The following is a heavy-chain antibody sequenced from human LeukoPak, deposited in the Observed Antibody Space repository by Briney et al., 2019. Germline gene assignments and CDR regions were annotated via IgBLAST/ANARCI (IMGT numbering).Heavy chain of an antibody. CDR2: ISSSSSYI. J-gene: IGHJ4*02. V-gene: IGHV3-21*01. CDR1: GFTFSSYS. CDR3: ARQVREWELSFDY. Sequence: GGSLRLSCAASGFTFSSYSMNWVRQAPGKGLEWVSSISSSSSYIYYADSVKGRFTISRDNAKNSLYLQMNSLRAEDTAVYYCARQVREWELSFDYWGQGTLVTVSS. D-gene: IGHD1-26*01.